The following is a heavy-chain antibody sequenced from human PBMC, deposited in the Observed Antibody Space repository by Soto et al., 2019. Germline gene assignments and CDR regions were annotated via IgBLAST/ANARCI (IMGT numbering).Heavy chain of an antibody. CDR1: GSSITSINYY. CDR3: ARPGGSGWFYFDS. CDR2: IYYSGSP. J-gene: IGHJ4*02. D-gene: IGHD6-13*01. V-gene: IGHV4-39*02. Sequence: PSETLSLTCAVSGSSITSINYYWGWIRQPPGKGLEWIGSIYYSGSPYYNPSLKSRVTISVDTSKNHFSLKLTSVTAADTAVYYCARPGGSGWFYFDSWGQGSQVTVSS.